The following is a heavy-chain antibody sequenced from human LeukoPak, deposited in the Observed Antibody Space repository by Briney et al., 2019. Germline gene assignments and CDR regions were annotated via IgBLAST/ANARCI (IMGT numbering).Heavy chain of an antibody. J-gene: IGHJ4*02. Sequence: SVKVSCKASGGTFSSYAISWVRQAPGQGLEWMGGIIPIFGTANYAQKFQGRVTITADESTSTAYMELSSLRSEDTAVYYCASPYYDILTGYYYYFDYWGQGTLVTVSS. D-gene: IGHD3-9*01. CDR2: IIPIFGTA. CDR3: ASPYYDILTGYYYYFDY. V-gene: IGHV1-69*13. CDR1: GGTFSSYA.